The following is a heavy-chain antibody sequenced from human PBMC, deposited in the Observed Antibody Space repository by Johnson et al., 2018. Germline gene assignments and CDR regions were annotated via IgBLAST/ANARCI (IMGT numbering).Heavy chain of an antibody. J-gene: IGHJ1*01. CDR2: ISYDGSNK. V-gene: IGHV3-30*18. Sequence: VQLLETGGGVVQPGRSLRLSCAASGFTFSSYGMHWVRQAPGKGLEWVAVISYDGSNKYYAASVKGRFPISRDNSTNTLYLQMNSLRAEDTAVYYCAKDLSYYDSSGYYHAEYFQHWGQGTLVTVSS. D-gene: IGHD3-22*01. CDR3: AKDLSYYDSSGYYHAEYFQH. CDR1: GFTFSSYG.